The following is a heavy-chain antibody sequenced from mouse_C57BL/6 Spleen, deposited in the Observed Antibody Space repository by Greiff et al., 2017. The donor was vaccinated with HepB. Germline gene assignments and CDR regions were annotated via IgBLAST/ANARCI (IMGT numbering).Heavy chain of an antibody. CDR1: GFTFSDYY. D-gene: IGHD1-1*01. V-gene: IGHV5-16*01. Sequence: EVKLVESEGGLVQPGSSMKLSCTASGFTFSDYYMAWVRQVPEKGLEWVANINYDGSSTYYLDSLKSRFIISRDNEKNILYLQMSSLKSEDTATYYCARDRGGVYYGSSWYFDVWGTGTTVTVSS. CDR2: INYDGSST. CDR3: ARDRGGVYYGSSWYFDV. J-gene: IGHJ1*03.